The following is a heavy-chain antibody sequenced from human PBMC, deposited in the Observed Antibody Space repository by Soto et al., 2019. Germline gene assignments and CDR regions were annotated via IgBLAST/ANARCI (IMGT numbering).Heavy chain of an antibody. CDR1: GFTFNTYW. CDR2: IYSDGSRT. V-gene: IGHV3-74*01. D-gene: IGHD3-10*01. CDR3: ARGAGGYYYMDV. Sequence: EVQLVESGGGLVQPGGSLRLSCATSGFTFNTYWMHWVRQAPGKALVWVSRIYSDGSRTSYADSVKGRFTISRDNAKNTLYLQMDSLSPEDTAVYYCARGAGGYYYMDVWGKGTTVTVSS. J-gene: IGHJ6*03.